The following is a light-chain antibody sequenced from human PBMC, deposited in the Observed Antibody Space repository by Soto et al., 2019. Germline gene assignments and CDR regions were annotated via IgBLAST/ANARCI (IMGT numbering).Light chain of an antibody. V-gene: IGKV3-11*01. J-gene: IGKJ1*01. Sequence: ESVLTQSTATLSFSPGERATLSCRASQRVSTYLAWYQQTPGRPPRLLIYDASKRAPGIPARFSGSGSGTDFTLSVSSLEHEDFAVYYCQQSSNWQGTFGRGTKVDIK. CDR1: QRVSTY. CDR3: QQSSNWQGT. CDR2: DAS.